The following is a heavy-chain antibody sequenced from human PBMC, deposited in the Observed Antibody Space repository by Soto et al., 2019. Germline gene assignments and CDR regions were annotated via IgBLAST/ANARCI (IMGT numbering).Heavy chain of an antibody. CDR3: ARGRGPFSSSSSSYDY. Sequence: QVQLQQWGAGLLKPSETLSLTCAVYGGSFSGYYWSWIRQPPGKGLEWIGEINHSGRTNYNPSLKSRVTISVDTSKNQFSLKLSSVTAADTAVYYCARGRGPFSSSSSSYDYWGQGTLVTVSS. J-gene: IGHJ4*02. CDR2: INHSGRT. CDR1: GGSFSGYY. D-gene: IGHD6-6*01. V-gene: IGHV4-34*01.